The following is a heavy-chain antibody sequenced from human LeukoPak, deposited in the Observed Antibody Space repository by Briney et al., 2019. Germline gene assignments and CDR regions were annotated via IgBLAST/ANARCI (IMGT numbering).Heavy chain of an antibody. V-gene: IGHV3-21*01. D-gene: IGHD1-26*01. J-gene: IGHJ4*02. CDR1: GFTFSTYS. CDR2: ISGDSNYI. Sequence: GGSLRLSCAASGFTFSTYSINWVRQAPGKGLEWVSSISGDSNYIYYADSVRGRSTISRDNAKTSLYLQMNSLRADDTAVYYCARGGGSYDYWGQGTLVTVSS. CDR3: ARGGGSYDY.